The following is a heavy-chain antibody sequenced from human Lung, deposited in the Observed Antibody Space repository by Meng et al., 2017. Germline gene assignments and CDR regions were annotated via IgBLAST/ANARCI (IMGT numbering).Heavy chain of an antibody. CDR1: GGSSSDYY. V-gene: IGHV4-34*01. CDR3: ARGPTTMAHDFDY. Sequence: QLQQWGVGLLKPLETLSLPCVSAGGSSSDYYWSWIRQPPGKGLEWIGEINHSGSTNYNPSLESQATISVDTSQNNLSLKLSSVTAADSAVYYCARGPTTMAHDFDYWGQGTLVTVSS. D-gene: IGHD4-11*01. CDR2: INHSGST. J-gene: IGHJ4*02.